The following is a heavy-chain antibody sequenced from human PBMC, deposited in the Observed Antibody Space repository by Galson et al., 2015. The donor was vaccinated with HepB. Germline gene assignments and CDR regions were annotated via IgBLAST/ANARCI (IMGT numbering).Heavy chain of an antibody. V-gene: IGHV3-30*04. J-gene: IGHJ6*02. CDR2: ISYDGSQK. Sequence: SLRLSCAASGFTFRTYAMHWVRQAPGKGLEWVAVISYDGSQKYYADSVKGRFTISRDNSKNTLYLQMNSLRAEDTAVYYCATDFWSGYLRLYYYYGMDVWGQGTTVTVSS. CDR3: ATDFWSGYLRLYYYYGMDV. D-gene: IGHD3-3*01. CDR1: GFTFRTYA.